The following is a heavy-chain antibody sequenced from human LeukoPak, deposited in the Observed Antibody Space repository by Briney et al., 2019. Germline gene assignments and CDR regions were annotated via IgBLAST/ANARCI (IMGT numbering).Heavy chain of an antibody. CDR2: INHSGST. Sequence: PSETLSLTCAVYGGSFSGYYWSWIRQPPGKGLEWIGEINHSGSTNYNPSLKGRVTISVDTSKNQFSLKLSSVTAADTAVYYCARGPSSTSFSFDYWGQGTLVTVSS. CDR3: ARGPSSTSFSFDY. J-gene: IGHJ4*02. CDR1: GGSFSGYY. D-gene: IGHD2-2*01. V-gene: IGHV4-34*01.